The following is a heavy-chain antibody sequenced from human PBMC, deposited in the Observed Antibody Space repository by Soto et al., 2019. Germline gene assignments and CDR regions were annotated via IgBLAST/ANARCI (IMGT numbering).Heavy chain of an antibody. D-gene: IGHD4-17*01. Sequence: PGGSLRLSCAASGFTFSSYSMNWVRQAPGKGLEWVSYISSSSSTIYYADSVKGRFTISRDNAKNSLYLQMNSLRAEDTAVYYCARDRASGASTDAFDTWGQGTMVTVSS. J-gene: IGHJ3*02. CDR1: GFTFSSYS. CDR3: ARDRASGASTDAFDT. CDR2: ISSSSSTI. V-gene: IGHV3-48*04.